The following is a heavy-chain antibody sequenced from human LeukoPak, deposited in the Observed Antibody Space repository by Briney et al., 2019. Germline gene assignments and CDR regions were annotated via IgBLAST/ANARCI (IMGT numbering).Heavy chain of an antibody. CDR2: ISSSGSTI. V-gene: IGHV3-11*01. Sequence: GGSLRLSGAASGFTFSDYYMSWIRQAPGKGLEWVSYISSSGSTIYYADSVKGRFTISRDSAKNSLYLQMNSLRAEDTAVYYCARGSYDFWSGYYTGSDYWGQGTLVTVSS. CDR1: GFTFSDYY. D-gene: IGHD3-3*01. CDR3: ARGSYDFWSGYYTGSDY. J-gene: IGHJ4*02.